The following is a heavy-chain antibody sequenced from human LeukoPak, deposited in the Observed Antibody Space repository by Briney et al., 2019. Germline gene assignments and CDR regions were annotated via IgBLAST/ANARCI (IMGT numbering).Heavy chain of an antibody. CDR1: GYTFTGYH. D-gene: IGHD1-14*01. CDR3: AKDRKSAFDY. CDR2: INPSGGST. J-gene: IGHJ4*02. V-gene: IGHV1-46*01. Sequence: ASVKVSCKASGYTFTGYHMHWVRQAPGQGLEWMGIINPSGGSTSYAQKFQGRVTMTRDMSTSTVYMELSSLRSEDTAVYYCAKDRKSAFDYWGQGTLVTVSS.